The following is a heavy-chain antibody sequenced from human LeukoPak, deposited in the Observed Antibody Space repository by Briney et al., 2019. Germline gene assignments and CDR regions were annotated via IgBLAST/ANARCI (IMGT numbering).Heavy chain of an antibody. CDR2: ISGSGGST. CDR1: GFTLSSYA. Sequence: PGGSLRLSCAAPGFTLSSYAMCWVRPAPGKGLGWVSVISGSGGSTYYADSVKGRFTISKDNSKNTLYLQMNSLRAEDTAVYYCAKGGKWVTTSKFDYWGQGTLVTVSS. J-gene: IGHJ4*02. CDR3: AKGGKWVTTSKFDY. V-gene: IGHV3-23*01. D-gene: IGHD4-17*01.